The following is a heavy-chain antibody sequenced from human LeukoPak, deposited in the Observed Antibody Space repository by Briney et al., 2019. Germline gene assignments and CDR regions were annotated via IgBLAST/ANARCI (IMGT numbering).Heavy chain of an antibody. J-gene: IGHJ4*02. CDR1: GGSISSSSYY. CDR3: ARHQHDTRYCSGGSCYLDY. Sequence: SETLSLTCTVSGGSISSSSYYWGWIRQPPGRGLEWIGSIHYSGSTYYNPSLKSRVTISVETSKNQLSLKLSSVTAADTAVYYCARHQHDTRYCSGGSCYLDYWGQGTLVTVSS. V-gene: IGHV4-39*01. D-gene: IGHD2-15*01. CDR2: IHYSGST.